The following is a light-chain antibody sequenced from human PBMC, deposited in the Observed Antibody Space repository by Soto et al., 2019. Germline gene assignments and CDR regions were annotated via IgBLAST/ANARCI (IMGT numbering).Light chain of an antibody. CDR2: KAP. J-gene: IGKJ1*01. CDR1: QSISSW. CDR3: QQYNSYLTWT. Sequence: DIQMTQSPSTLSASVGDRVTITCRASQSISSWLAWYQQKPGKAPKLLIYKAPSLESEVPSRFSGSVSGTEFTLTISSLQPDDFATYYCQQYNSYLTWTFGQGNKVEI. V-gene: IGKV1-5*03.